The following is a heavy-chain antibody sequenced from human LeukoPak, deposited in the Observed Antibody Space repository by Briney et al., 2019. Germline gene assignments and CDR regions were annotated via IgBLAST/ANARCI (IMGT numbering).Heavy chain of an antibody. Sequence: GGSLRLSCAASGFTFSNAWMSWVRQAPGKGLEWVGRIKSKTDGGTTDYAAPVKGRFTIARDVSKNTLYLQMNSLKTEDTAVYYCATDRSGWYDYWGQGTLVTVSS. CDR1: GFTFSNAW. CDR2: IKSKTDGGTT. CDR3: ATDRSGWYDY. V-gene: IGHV3-15*01. J-gene: IGHJ4*02. D-gene: IGHD6-19*01.